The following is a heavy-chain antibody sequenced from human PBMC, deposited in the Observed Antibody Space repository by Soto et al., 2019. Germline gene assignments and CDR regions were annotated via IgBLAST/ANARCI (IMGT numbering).Heavy chain of an antibody. D-gene: IGHD3-10*01. CDR2: ISAYNGNT. CDR3: ARGSEAYYGSGSYYDY. J-gene: IGHJ4*02. V-gene: IGHV1-18*01. Sequence: QAPGQSLEWMGWISAYNGNTKYAQKLQGRVTMTTDTSTSTAYMELRSLRSDDTAVYYCARGSEAYYGSGSYYDYWGQGTPVTVSS.